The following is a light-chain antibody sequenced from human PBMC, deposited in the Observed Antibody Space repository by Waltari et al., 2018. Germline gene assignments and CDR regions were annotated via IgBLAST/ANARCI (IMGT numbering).Light chain of an antibody. V-gene: IGKV3-15*01. CDR1: ARVSSN. J-gene: IGKJ1*01. CDR3: QQYDNWRT. CDR2: GAS. Sequence: EIVMTQSPAILSVSPGERVTLSCRASARVSSNLAWYQQKPGQAPRLLIYGASTRATGIPDRFGGSGSGTVFTLTITSLQSEDVAVYYCQQYDNWRTFGQGTKVEI.